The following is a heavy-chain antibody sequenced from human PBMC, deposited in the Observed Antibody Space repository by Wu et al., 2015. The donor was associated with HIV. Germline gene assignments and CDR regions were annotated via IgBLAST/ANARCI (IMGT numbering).Heavy chain of an antibody. CDR3: ATDRTFPLSLVMYLFSRPLAT. V-gene: IGHV1-18*01. Sequence: QVQLVQSGGEVKKPGASVKVSCKASGYIFMHYGINWVRQAPGQGLEWMGWMDPYSGKTHYQQKFQGRVTMTRDTSTSTAYIEVRSLRSDDTAVYYCATDRTFPLSLVMYLFSRPLATWGQGTLVTVS. D-gene: IGHD5-12*01. CDR2: MDPYSGKT. CDR1: GYIFMHYG. J-gene: IGHJ4*02.